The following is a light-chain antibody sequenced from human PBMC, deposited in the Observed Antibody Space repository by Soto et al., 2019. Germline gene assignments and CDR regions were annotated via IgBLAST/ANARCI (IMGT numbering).Light chain of an antibody. CDR3: QQYRT. V-gene: IGKV1-5*01. CDR1: QSISSW. CDR2: DAS. Sequence: DIQMTQSPSTLSASVGDRVTITCRASQSISSWLAWYQQKPGKAPKLLIYDASSLESGVPSRISGSGSGTEFTLTISSLQPDDFATYYCQQYRTFGQGTKGDIK. J-gene: IGKJ1*01.